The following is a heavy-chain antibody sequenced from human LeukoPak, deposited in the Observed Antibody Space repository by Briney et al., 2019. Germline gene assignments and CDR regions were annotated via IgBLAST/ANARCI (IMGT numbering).Heavy chain of an antibody. Sequence: PGESLRLSCAASGFTFSNAWMSWVRQAPGKGLEWVGRIKSKTDDETAEYAAPVKGRFTISRDDSKNPLYLQMNSLKTEDTGVYYCTTDLRWELPPTDYWGQGTLVTVSS. CDR1: GFTFSNAW. J-gene: IGHJ4*02. D-gene: IGHD1-26*01. CDR3: TTDLRWELPPTDY. CDR2: IKSKTDDETA. V-gene: IGHV3-15*01.